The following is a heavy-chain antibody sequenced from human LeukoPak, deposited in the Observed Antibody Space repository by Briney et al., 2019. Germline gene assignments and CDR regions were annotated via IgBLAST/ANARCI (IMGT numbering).Heavy chain of an antibody. CDR3: ARGDSGYDLQYFDY. D-gene: IGHD5-12*01. V-gene: IGHV3-13*01. CDR2: IGTAGDT. J-gene: IGHJ4*02. Sequence: SGGSLRLSCAASGFTFSSYDMHWVRQATGKGLEWVSAIGTAGDTYHPGSVKGRFTISRENAKNSLYLQMNSLRAEDTAVYYCARGDSGYDLQYFDYWGQGTLVTVSS. CDR1: GFTFSSYD.